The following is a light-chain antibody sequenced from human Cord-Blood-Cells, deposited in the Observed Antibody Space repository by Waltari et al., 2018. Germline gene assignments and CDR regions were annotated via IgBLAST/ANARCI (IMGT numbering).Light chain of an antibody. J-gene: IGKJ1*01. CDR3: QQKYSSPWA. CDR2: WAS. V-gene: IGKV4-1*01. Sequence: DIVMTQSPDSLAVSLGERATINCKSSQSVLYSSNNKNYLAWYQQKPGQPPKLLIYWASTRESGVLDRFSGSGSGTELTRTISSLQAEDVAVYYCQQKYSSPWAFGQGTKVDIK. CDR1: QSVLYSSNNKNY.